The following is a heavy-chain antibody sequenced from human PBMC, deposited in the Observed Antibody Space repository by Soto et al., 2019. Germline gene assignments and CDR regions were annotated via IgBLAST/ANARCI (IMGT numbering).Heavy chain of an antibody. D-gene: IGHD3-22*01. Sequence: QVQLVESGGAVVQPGRSLRLSCAASGFTFTDYAMHWVRQAPGKGLEWVAVISYTGNSDYYADSVRGRFTISRDNSKNTLYLQMNNLGAEGTAVYYCARGRYYDTSEYYSHFWGQGTLVIVSS. CDR2: ISYTGNSD. J-gene: IGHJ4*02. CDR1: GFTFTDYA. CDR3: ARGRYYDTSEYYSHF. V-gene: IGHV3-30-3*01.